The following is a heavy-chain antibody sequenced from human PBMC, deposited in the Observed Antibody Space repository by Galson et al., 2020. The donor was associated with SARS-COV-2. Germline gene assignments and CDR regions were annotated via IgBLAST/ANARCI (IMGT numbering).Heavy chain of an antibody. D-gene: IGHD3-22*01. V-gene: IGHV4-59*01. CDR1: GGSISSYY. J-gene: IGHJ5*02. Sequence: SETLSLTCTVSGGSISSYYWSWIRQPPGKGLEWIGYIYYSGSTNYNPSLKSRVTISVDTSKNQFSLKLSSVTAADTAVYYCARALYYYDSSGYPYVDWFDPWGQGTLVTVSS. CDR3: ARALYYYDSSGYPYVDWFDP. CDR2: IYYSGST.